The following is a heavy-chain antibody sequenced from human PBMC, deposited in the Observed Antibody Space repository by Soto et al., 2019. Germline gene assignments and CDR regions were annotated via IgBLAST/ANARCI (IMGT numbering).Heavy chain of an antibody. J-gene: IGHJ4*02. CDR2: INSDGSST. D-gene: IGHD4-17*01. Sequence: PGGSLRLSCAASGFTFSSYWMHWVRQAPGKGLVWVSRINSDGSSTSYADSVKGRFTISRDNAKNTLYLQMNSLRAEDTAVYYCSRQDYGDYVGGSDFDYWGQGTLVTVSS. CDR1: GFTFSSYW. CDR3: SRQDYGDYVGGSDFDY. V-gene: IGHV3-74*01.